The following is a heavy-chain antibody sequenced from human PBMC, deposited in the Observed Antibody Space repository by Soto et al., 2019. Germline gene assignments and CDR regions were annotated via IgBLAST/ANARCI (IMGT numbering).Heavy chain of an antibody. Sequence: EVQLVESGGGLVQPGRSLRLYCAASGFTFDAYAMHWVRQAPGKGLEWVSGISWNRGSIGYADSVKGRFTISRDNAKKSLYLQMNSLSAEDTALYYCAKGVAGWYDFDYWGQGTLVTVSS. V-gene: IGHV3-9*01. J-gene: IGHJ4*02. D-gene: IGHD2-15*01. CDR2: ISWNRGSI. CDR1: GFTFDAYA. CDR3: AKGVAGWYDFDY.